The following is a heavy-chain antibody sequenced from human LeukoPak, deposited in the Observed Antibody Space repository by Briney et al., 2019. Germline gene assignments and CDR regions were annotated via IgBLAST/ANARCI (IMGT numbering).Heavy chain of an antibody. V-gene: IGHV1-18*01. CDR2: ISAYNGNT. CDR3: ARDRGYNSGGYPPIHYYYYYMDV. D-gene: IGHD3-22*01. J-gene: IGHJ6*03. CDR1: GYTFTSYG. Sequence: GASVKVSCKASGYTFTSYGISWVRQAPGQGLEWMGWISAYNGNTNYAQKLQGRVTMTTDTSTSTAYMELSRLRSDDTAVYYCARDRGYNSGGYPPIHYYYYYMDVWGKGTTVAISS.